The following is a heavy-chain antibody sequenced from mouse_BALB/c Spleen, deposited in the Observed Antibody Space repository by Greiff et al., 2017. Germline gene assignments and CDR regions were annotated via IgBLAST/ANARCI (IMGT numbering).Heavy chain of an antibody. CDR1: GFSLTSYG. CDR2: IWAGGST. V-gene: IGHV2-9*02. D-gene: IGHD1-1*01. J-gene: IGHJ1*01. Sequence: VKLMESGPGLVAPSQSLSITCTVSGFSLTSYGVHWVRQPPGKGLEWLGVIWAGGSTNYNSALMSRLSISKDNSKSQVFLKMNSLQTDDTAMYYCARDRTTVVATDFDVWGAGTTVTVSS. CDR3: ARDRTTVVATDFDV.